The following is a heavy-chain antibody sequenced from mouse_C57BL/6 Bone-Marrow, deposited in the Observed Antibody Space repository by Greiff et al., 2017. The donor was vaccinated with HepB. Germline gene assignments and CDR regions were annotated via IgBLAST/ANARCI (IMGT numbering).Heavy chain of an antibody. V-gene: IGHV5-15*01. Sequence: DVMLVESGGGLVQPGGSLKLSCAASGFTFSDYGMAWVRQAPRKGPEWVAFISNLAYSIYYADTVTGRFTISRENAKNTLYLEMSSLRSEDTAMYYCARLIYYYGSSYEDAMDYWGQGTSVTVSS. J-gene: IGHJ4*01. CDR1: GFTFSDYG. D-gene: IGHD1-1*01. CDR3: ARLIYYYGSSYEDAMDY. CDR2: ISNLAYSI.